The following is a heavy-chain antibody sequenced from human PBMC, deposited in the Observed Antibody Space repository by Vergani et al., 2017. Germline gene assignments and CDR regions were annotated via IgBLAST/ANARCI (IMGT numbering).Heavy chain of an antibody. CDR1: GYTFIEYD. CDR3: ARAPGRRCSSGSCYSSFRWFDP. V-gene: IGHV1-8*01. CDR2: MNPKSGNS. Sequence: QVQLVQSGAEVKKPGASVKVSCWASGYTFIEYDIDWVRQAAGQGLEWMGWMNPKSGNSGFAQKFQGRVTMTRDTSISTAYMELNSLTSEDTAVYYCARAPGRRCSSGSCYSSFRWFDPWGQGTLVTVFS. D-gene: IGHD2-15*01. J-gene: IGHJ5*02.